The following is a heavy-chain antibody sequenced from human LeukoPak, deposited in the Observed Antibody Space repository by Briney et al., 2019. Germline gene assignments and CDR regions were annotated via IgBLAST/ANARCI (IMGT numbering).Heavy chain of an antibody. V-gene: IGHV1-69*04. Sequence: SVKVSCKASGYTFTSYAISWVRQAPGQGLERMGRIIPILGIANYAQKFQGRVTITADKSTSTAYMELSSLRSEDTAVYYCARVQATDPYYYYGMDVWGQGTTVTVSS. CDR2: IIPILGIA. J-gene: IGHJ6*02. CDR3: ARVQATDPYYYYGMDV. CDR1: GYTFTSYA. D-gene: IGHD2-21*02.